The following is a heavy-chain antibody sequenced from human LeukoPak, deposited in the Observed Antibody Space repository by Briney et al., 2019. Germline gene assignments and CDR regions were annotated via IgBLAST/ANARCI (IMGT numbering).Heavy chain of an antibody. D-gene: IGHD2-8*01. CDR3: ARGPVALPNDRLSLFFDF. Sequence: SETLSLTCAVYGASFNTYYWRWIRQSPDKGLEWIGEVKHDGDTNVNPSLRSRVVMSVDASKNQFSLKMTSVTAADTAIYFCARGPVALPNDRLSLFFDFWGQGTLVTVSS. CDR1: GASFNTYY. CDR2: VKHDGDT. V-gene: IGHV4-34*01. J-gene: IGHJ5*01.